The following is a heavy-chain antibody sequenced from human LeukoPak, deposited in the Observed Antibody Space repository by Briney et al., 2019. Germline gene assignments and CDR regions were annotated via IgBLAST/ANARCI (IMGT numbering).Heavy chain of an antibody. CDR1: GYSFTTYA. V-gene: IGHV7-4-1*02. CDR3: ARGGQDGPLGGGY. CDR2: INTNTGNP. D-gene: IGHD3-16*01. J-gene: IGHJ4*02. Sequence: ASVKVSCKASGYSFTTYAINWVRQAPGQGLEWMGWINTNTGNPTYAQGFTGRFVFSLDTSVSTAYLQISSLKAEDTAVYYCARGGQDGPLGGGYWGQGTLVTVSS.